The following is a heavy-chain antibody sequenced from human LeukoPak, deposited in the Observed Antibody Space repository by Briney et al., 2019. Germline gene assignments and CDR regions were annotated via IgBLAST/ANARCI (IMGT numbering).Heavy chain of an antibody. J-gene: IGHJ5*02. Sequence: GASVTVSCTTSVYTFTYYGISWVRQAPGQGLEWMGWISTSKGNTIYAQRLQGRVTLTTDTSTNTAYMELRSLRSDDTAIYYCARDIQRRFDPWGQGTLVTVSS. CDR3: ARDIQRRFDP. CDR1: VYTFTYYG. V-gene: IGHV1-18*01. CDR2: ISTSKGNT.